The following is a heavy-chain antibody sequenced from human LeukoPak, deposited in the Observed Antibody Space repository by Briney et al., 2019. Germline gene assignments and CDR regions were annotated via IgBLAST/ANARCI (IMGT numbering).Heavy chain of an antibody. V-gene: IGHV3-74*01. Sequence: GGSLRLSCAASGFTFSSYWMSWVRQAPGKGLVWVSRIKSDGITITYADSVKGRFTISRDNAKNTLYLQMNSLRAEDTAVYYCLRDLNWSLDQWGQGTLVTVSS. J-gene: IGHJ4*02. D-gene: IGHD1-20*01. CDR1: GFTFSSYW. CDR2: IKSDGITI. CDR3: LRDLNWSLDQ.